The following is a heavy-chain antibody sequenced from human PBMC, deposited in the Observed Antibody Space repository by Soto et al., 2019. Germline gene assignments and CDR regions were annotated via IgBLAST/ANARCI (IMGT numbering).Heavy chain of an antibody. Sequence: QVQLQQWGAGLLKPSETLSLTCAVYGGSFSGYYWSWIRQPPLKGLEWIGEINHSGGTNYNPSLKSRVTISVDTSKNQFSLKLSSVTAADTAVFYCARLRWEQPWVFDIWGQGTLVTVSS. V-gene: IGHV4-34*02. J-gene: IGHJ4*02. CDR1: GGSFSGYY. CDR2: INHSGGT. D-gene: IGHD1-26*01. CDR3: ARLRWEQPWVFDI.